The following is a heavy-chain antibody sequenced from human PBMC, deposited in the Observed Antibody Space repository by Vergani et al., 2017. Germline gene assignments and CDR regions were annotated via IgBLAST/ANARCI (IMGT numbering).Heavy chain of an antibody. Sequence: QVHLVESGGGVVQPGRSLILSCVVSGFISSYYGMHWVRPAPGKGLEWVAVISYDGTQKYYAASVKGRFPISRHKSKSTLYLQMNSLRTEDTAVYYCATKSCGTPGGQIGYFREWSQGTLVTVSS. CDR1: GFISSYYG. J-gene: IGHJ1*01. CDR3: ATKSCGTPGGQIGYFRE. D-gene: IGHD1-26*01. V-gene: IGHV3-30*03. CDR2: ISYDGTQK.